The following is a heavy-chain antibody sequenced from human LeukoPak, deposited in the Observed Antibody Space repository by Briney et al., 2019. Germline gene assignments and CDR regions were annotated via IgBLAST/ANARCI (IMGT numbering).Heavy chain of an antibody. CDR1: GGSISSGSYY. CDR2: IYTSGST. Sequence: SQTLSLTCTVSGGSISSGSYYWSWIRQPAGKGLEWVGRIYTSGSTNYNPSLKSRVTISVDTSKNQFSLKLTSVTAADAAVYYCARSGLTYYYDSSGYYYLGYWGQGTLVTVSS. CDR3: ARSGLTYYYDSSGYYYLGY. D-gene: IGHD3-22*01. V-gene: IGHV4-61*02. J-gene: IGHJ4*02.